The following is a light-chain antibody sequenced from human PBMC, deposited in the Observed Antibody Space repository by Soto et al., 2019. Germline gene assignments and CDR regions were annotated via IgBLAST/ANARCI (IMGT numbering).Light chain of an antibody. CDR1: RSNIGSNT. J-gene: IGLJ3*02. V-gene: IGLV1-44*01. Sequence: QSALTQPPSASRTPGQRVTISCSGSRSNIGSNTVNWYQQLPDTAPKLLIYSNDERPSGIPDRFSGSKSGTSASLAISGLQSEDEADYYCATWDDSLNGRVFGGGTKVTVL. CDR2: SND. CDR3: ATWDDSLNGRV.